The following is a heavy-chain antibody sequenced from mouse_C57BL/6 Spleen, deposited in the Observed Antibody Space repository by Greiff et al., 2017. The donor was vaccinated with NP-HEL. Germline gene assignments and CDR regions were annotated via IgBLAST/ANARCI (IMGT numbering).Heavy chain of an antibody. CDR1: GFTFSSYG. CDR2: ISSGGSYT. J-gene: IGHJ3*01. V-gene: IGHV5-6*01. Sequence: EVQLQESGGDLVKPGGSLKLSCAASGFTFSSYGMSWVRQTPDKRLEWVATISSGGSYTYYPDSVKGRFTLSRDNAKNTLYRQMSSLKTEDTAMYYCARHDYSNYFADWGQGTLVTVSA. CDR3: ARHDYSNYFAD. D-gene: IGHD2-5*01.